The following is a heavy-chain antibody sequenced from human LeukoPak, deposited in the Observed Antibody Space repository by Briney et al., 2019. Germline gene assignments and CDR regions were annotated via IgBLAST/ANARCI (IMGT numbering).Heavy chain of an antibody. CDR3: ARVGDSSGYYYESDY. CDR1: GYTFTSYA. Sequence: ASVKVSCKASGYTFTSYAMNWVRQAPGQGLEWMGWINTNTGNPTYAQGFTGRFVFSLDTSVSTAYLQISSLRAEDTAVYYCARVGDSSGYYYESDYWGQGTLVTVSS. V-gene: IGHV7-4-1*02. D-gene: IGHD3-22*01. CDR2: INTNTGNP. J-gene: IGHJ4*02.